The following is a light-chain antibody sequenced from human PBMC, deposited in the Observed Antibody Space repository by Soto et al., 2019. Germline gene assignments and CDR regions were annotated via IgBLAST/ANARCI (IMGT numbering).Light chain of an antibody. J-gene: IGKJ4*01. CDR3: QNYNSAPLT. CDR2: GAS. V-gene: IGKV3-20*01. CDR1: QSVRSDY. Sequence: EIVLTQSPGTLSLSPGERATLSCRASQSVRSDYLAWYQQKPGQAPRLLIYGASSRATGIPDRFSGSGSGTDFTLTISRLEPEDFAVYYCQNYNSAPLTFGGGTKVEIK.